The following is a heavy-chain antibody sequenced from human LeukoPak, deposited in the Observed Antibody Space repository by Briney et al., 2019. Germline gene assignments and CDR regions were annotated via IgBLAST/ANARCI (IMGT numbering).Heavy chain of an antibody. CDR3: ARTRGNYNNFDS. V-gene: IGHV4-61*02. CDR1: GGSISSGSYY. D-gene: IGHD1-26*01. CDR2: IYTTGST. J-gene: IGHJ4*02. Sequence: SQTLSLTCTVSGGSISSGSYYWSWIRQPAGEGLEWIGRIYTTGSTNYNPSLKSRVTISVDTSKNQFSLNLSSVTAADTAVYFCARTRGNYNNFDSWGQGTLVTVSS.